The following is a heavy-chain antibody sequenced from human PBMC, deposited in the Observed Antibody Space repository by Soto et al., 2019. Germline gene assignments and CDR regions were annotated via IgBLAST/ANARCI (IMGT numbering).Heavy chain of an antibody. CDR3: AKAASGFSGYMDV. V-gene: IGHV3-9*01. Sequence: EVPLVESGGGLVQPGRSLRLSCIASGFNFNDHGMHWVRQAPGKGLEWVSGITWHSAGMCYADSVKGRFTISRDNAKNSLYLQMNSLRVEDTALYYCAKAASGFSGYMDVWGKGTTVTVSS. D-gene: IGHD3-10*01. CDR2: ITWHSAGM. CDR1: GFNFNDHG. J-gene: IGHJ6*03.